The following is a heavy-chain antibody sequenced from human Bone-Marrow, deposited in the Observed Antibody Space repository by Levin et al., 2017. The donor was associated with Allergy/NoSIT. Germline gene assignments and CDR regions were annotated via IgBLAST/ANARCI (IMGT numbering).Heavy chain of an antibody. CDR1: GFSLSTSGVG. CDR2: IYWDDDR. CDR3: THSVTEEWADYHSYSGLDV. D-gene: IGHD2-21*02. Sequence: VSGPTLVKPTETLTLTCSFSGFSLSTSGVGVGWIRQPPGKALEWLAVIYWDDDRRYSPSLEKRLTITRDTPKNQVGLTMTNMDPLDSGTYYCTHSVTEEWADYHSYSGLDVWGQGTTVIVSS. J-gene: IGHJ6*02. V-gene: IGHV2-5*02.